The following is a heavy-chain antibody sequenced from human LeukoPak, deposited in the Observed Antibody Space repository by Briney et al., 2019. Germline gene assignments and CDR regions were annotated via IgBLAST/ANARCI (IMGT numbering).Heavy chain of an antibody. CDR1: GFTFSSYS. CDR2: ISSSSSYI. CDR3: ARYPGIAAAGGFDY. J-gene: IGHJ4*02. D-gene: IGHD6-13*01. V-gene: IGHV3-21*01. Sequence: GGSLRLSCAASGFTFSSYSMNWVRQAPGKGLEWVSSISSSSSYIYYADSVKGRFTISRDNAKNSLYLQMNSLRAEDTAVYYCARYPGIAAAGGFDYWGQGTLVTVSS.